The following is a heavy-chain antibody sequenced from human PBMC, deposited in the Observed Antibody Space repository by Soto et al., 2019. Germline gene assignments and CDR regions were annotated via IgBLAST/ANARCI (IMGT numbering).Heavy chain of an antibody. V-gene: IGHV3-30*18. CDR3: AKGGRQWLVTSDFNY. CDR2: VSHDGRNT. D-gene: IGHD6-19*01. CDR1: GFPFSDYA. Sequence: VQLVESGGGVVQPGRSLRLSCAASGFPFSDYAMHLVRQAPGKGLEWVAVVSHDGRNTHYADSVKGRFTISRDSSKNTVSLEMTSLSAEDTAVYYCAKGGRQWLVTSDFNYWGQGALVTVSS. J-gene: IGHJ4*02.